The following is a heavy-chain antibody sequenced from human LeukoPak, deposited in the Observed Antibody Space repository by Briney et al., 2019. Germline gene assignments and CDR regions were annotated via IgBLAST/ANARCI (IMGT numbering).Heavy chain of an antibody. J-gene: IGHJ4*02. CDR1: GGTFSSYA. CDR2: IIPIYGTA. V-gene: IGHV1-69*13. D-gene: IGHD6-13*01. Sequence: SVKVSCKASGGTFSSYAISWVRQAPGQGLEWMGGIIPIYGTANYAQKFQGRVTITADESTSTAYMELSSLRSEDTAVYYCARAPWYSSSWLRGGVGYFDYWGQGTLVTVSS. CDR3: ARAPWYSSSWLRGGVGYFDY.